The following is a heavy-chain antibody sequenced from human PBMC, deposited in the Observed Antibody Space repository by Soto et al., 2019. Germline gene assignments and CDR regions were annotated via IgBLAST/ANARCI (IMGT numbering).Heavy chain of an antibody. J-gene: IGHJ5*02. CDR1: GGSISSGGYY. Sequence: PSETLSLTCTVSGGSISSGGYYWSWIRQHPGKGLEWIGYIYYSGSTYYNPSLKSRVTISVDTSKNQFSLKLSSVTAADTAVYYCARSYGADNWFDPWGQGTLVTVSS. V-gene: IGHV4-31*03. CDR2: IYYSGST. D-gene: IGHD4-17*01. CDR3: ARSYGADNWFDP.